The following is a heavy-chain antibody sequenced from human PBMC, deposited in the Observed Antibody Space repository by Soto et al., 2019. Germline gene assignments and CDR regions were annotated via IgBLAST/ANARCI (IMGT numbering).Heavy chain of an antibody. D-gene: IGHD1-1*01. CDR2: IYTSGAT. CDR3: ARGGIQLSYAFDY. V-gene: IGHV4-4*07. CDR1: GSSFSNFY. J-gene: IGHJ4*02. Sequence: QVQLQESGPRLVKPSETLSLTCSVSGSSFSNFYWSWIRQSAGKGLEWIGRIYTSGATSYNPSLKGRFSMSVDTSQTQMSLSVRSGTAADTDVYFCARGGIQLSYAFDYWGPGILVTVSS.